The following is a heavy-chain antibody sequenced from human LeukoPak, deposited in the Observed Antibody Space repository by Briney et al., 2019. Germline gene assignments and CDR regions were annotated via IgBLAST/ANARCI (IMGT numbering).Heavy chain of an antibody. CDR2: ISSSSSYI. CDR1: GFTFSRYG. J-gene: IGHJ4*02. Sequence: GGSLRLSCAASGFTFSRYGMNWVRQAPGKGLEWVSSISSSSSYIYYTDSVKGRFTLSRDNAKKSLYLQMNSLRAEDTAVYYCARAPHPYCSGGNCIYFDYWGQGTLVTVSS. V-gene: IGHV3-21*01. D-gene: IGHD2-15*01. CDR3: ARAPHPYCSGGNCIYFDY.